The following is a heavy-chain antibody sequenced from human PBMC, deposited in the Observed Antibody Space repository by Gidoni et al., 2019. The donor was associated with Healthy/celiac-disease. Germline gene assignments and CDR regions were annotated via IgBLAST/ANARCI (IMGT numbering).Heavy chain of an antibody. CDR2: IYSGGST. CDR3: ARERKI. J-gene: IGHJ3*02. Sequence: EVQLVESGGGLVQPGGSLRLSCAASGFPVSSNYMSWVRQAPGKGLEGVSVIYSGGSTYYADSVKGRFTISRDKSKNTLYLQMNSPRAEDTAVYYCARERKIWGQGTMVTVSS. CDR1: GFPVSSNY. V-gene: IGHV3-66*01.